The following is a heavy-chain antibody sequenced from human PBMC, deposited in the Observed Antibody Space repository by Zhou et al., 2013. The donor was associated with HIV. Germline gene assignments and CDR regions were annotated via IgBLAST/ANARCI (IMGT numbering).Heavy chain of an antibody. CDR3: ARDAPGGSSSWYWFDP. J-gene: IGHJ5*02. CDR1: GYTFSAYY. Sequence: QGHLVQSGAEVKNPGASVKVSCKASGYTFSAYYMHWVRQAPGQGLEYLGWIIPATGDTRYAQNFQGRVTMTRDTSINTVYMELNRVKSDDTAVYYCARDAPGGSSSWYWFDPWGQGTLVTVSS. D-gene: IGHD6-13*01. CDR2: IIPATGDT. V-gene: IGHV1-2*02.